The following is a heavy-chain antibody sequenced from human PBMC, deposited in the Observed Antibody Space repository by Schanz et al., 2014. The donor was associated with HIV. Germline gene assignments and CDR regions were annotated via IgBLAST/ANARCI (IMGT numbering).Heavy chain of an antibody. J-gene: IGHJ4*02. D-gene: IGHD3-10*01. CDR2: VSGYNANT. CDR3: ARVPAGSGSNFDS. Sequence: QVQLVQSGAEVKKPGASVKVSCKTSGYLFTNYGVNWVRQAPGQGPEWMGWVSGYNANTEFARVFQGRVTMTRDTSTTTAYMELRNLRANDTAVYYCARVPAGSGSNFDSWGQGTLVIVSS. V-gene: IGHV1-18*01. CDR1: GYLFTNYG.